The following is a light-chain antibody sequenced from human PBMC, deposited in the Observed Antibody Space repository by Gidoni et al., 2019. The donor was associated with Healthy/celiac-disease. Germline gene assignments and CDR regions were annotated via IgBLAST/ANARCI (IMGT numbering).Light chain of an antibody. Sequence: SYELPQRPSASVSPGQTASITCSGDKLGDKYACWYQQKPGQSPVLVIYQDSKRPSGIPERFSGSNSGNTATLTISGTQAMDEADYYCQAWDSSTVVFGGGTKLTVL. CDR1: KLGDKY. CDR2: QDS. J-gene: IGLJ2*01. CDR3: QAWDSSTVV. V-gene: IGLV3-1*01.